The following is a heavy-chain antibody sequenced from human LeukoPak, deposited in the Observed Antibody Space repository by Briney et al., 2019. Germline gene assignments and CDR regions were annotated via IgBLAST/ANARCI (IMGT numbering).Heavy chain of an antibody. CDR3: ATHGYSELRYFDWSTNE. CDR1: GFTFSSHW. CDR2: IKEDGSEK. V-gene: IGHV3-7*01. J-gene: IGHJ4*02. Sequence: GGSLRLSCVVSGFTFSSHWMSWVRQAPGKGLEWVANIKEDGSEKYYVDSVKGRFTISRDNAKKSLYLQMDSLRAEDAAVYYCATHGYSELRYFDWSTNEWGQGTLVTVSS. D-gene: IGHD3-9*01.